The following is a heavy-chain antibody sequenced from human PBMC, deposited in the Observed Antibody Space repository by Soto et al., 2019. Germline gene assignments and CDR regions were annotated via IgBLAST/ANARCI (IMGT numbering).Heavy chain of an antibody. CDR1: GGTFSSYA. CDR2: IIPIFGTA. Sequence: ASVKVSCKASGGTFSSYAISWVRQAPGQGLEWMGGIIPIFGTANYAQKFQGRVTITADESTSTAYMELSSLRSEDTAVYYCARGVRGVHGDYYYGMDVWGQGTTVTVSS. V-gene: IGHV1-69*13. CDR3: ARGVRGVHGDYYYGMDV. J-gene: IGHJ6*02. D-gene: IGHD3-10*02.